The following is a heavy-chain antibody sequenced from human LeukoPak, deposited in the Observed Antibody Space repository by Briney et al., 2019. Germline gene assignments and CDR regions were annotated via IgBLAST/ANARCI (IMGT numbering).Heavy chain of an antibody. D-gene: IGHD5-18*01. V-gene: IGHV4-61*02. Sequence: PWETLSLTCTVSGGSISSGSYYWSWIRQPAGKGLEWIGRIYTSGSTNYNPSLKSRVTISVDTSKNQFSLKLSSVTAADTAVYYCARGYSYGYSYWGQGTLVTVSS. CDR1: GGSISSGSYY. CDR3: ARGYSYGYSY. CDR2: IYTSGST. J-gene: IGHJ4*02.